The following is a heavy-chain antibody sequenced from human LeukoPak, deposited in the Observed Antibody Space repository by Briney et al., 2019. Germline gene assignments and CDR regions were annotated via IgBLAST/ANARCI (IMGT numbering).Heavy chain of an antibody. CDR2: IYPGDSDT. CDR1: GYSFTSYW. CDR3: ARLYYTSGSYPHFDQ. V-gene: IGHV5-51*01. Sequence: GESLKISCKGSGYSFTSYWIGWVRQMPGKGLEWMGIIYPGDSDTRYSPSFQGQVTISADKSISTAYLQWSSPKASDTAIYYCARLYYTSGSYPHFDQWGQGALVTVSS. J-gene: IGHJ4*02. D-gene: IGHD3-10*01.